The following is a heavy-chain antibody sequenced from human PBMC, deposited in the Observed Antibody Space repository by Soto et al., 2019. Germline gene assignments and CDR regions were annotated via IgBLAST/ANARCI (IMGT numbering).Heavy chain of an antibody. CDR1: GGSISSSSYY. J-gene: IGHJ4*02. V-gene: IGHV4-39*01. CDR2: IYYSVST. CDR3: ASSWSYYDSTGYYYGFDY. D-gene: IGHD3-22*01. Sequence: SETLSLTCTVSGGSISSSSYYWGWILHPPGKGLEWIGSIYYSVSTYYNPSLKSRVTISVDTSKNQFSLKLSSVTAADTAVYYCASSWSYYDSTGYYYGFDYWGQGTPATAPS.